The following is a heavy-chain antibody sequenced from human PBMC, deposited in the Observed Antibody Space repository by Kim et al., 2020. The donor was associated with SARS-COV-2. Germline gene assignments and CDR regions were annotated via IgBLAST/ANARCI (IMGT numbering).Heavy chain of an antibody. CDR1: GFTFSSYA. Sequence: GGSLRLSCAASGFTFSSYAMHWVRQAPGKGLEWVAVIWYDGSNKYYADSVKGRFTISRDNSKNTLYLQMNSLRAEYTAVYYCAKEGIVVVLDYWGQGTLV. V-gene: IGHV3-33*06. J-gene: IGHJ4*02. CDR3: AKEGIVVVLDY. D-gene: IGHD3-22*01. CDR2: IWYDGSNK.